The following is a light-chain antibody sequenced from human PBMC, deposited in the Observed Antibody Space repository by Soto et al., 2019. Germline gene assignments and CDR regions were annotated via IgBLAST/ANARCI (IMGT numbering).Light chain of an antibody. CDR3: QQYNHWHRK. Sequence: EIVLTQSPGTLSLSPGERATLSCRASRSVSSNLAWYQQKPGQAPSLLIYGAFTRATGIPARFSGTGSGTEFTLTISSLQSEDFELYYCQQYNHWHRKFGQGTKADI. CDR2: GAF. J-gene: IGKJ1*01. V-gene: IGKV3-15*01. CDR1: RSVSSN.